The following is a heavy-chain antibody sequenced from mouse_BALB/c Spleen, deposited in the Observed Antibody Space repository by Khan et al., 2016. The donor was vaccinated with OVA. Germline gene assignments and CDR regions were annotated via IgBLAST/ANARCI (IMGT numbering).Heavy chain of an antibody. Sequence: QVQLQQSGAELAKPGASVKMSCKASGYTFTSYWMHWVKQRPGQGLEWIGFINPTTGYTEYNQKFKDKATLTADKSSSTACMQLSSLTSEDSAVYYCARSPTMITQFSYWGQGTLVTVSA. CDR1: GYTFTSYW. D-gene: IGHD2-4*01. J-gene: IGHJ3*01. V-gene: IGHV1-7*01. CDR3: ARSPTMITQFSY. CDR2: INPTTGYT.